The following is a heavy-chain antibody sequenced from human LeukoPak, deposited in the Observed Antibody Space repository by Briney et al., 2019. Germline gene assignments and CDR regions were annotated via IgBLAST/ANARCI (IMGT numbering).Heavy chain of an antibody. CDR3: ARDAAGTNDYYYYMDV. D-gene: IGHD6-19*01. J-gene: IGHJ6*03. CDR2: IWYDGSNK. V-gene: IGHV3-33*01. Sequence: PGGSLRLSCATSGFTFSSYGMHWVRQAPGKGLEWVAVIWYDGSNKYYADSVKGRFTISRDNSKNTLYLQMNSLRAEDTAVYYCARDAAGTNDYYYYMDVWGKGTTVTVSS. CDR1: GFTFSSYG.